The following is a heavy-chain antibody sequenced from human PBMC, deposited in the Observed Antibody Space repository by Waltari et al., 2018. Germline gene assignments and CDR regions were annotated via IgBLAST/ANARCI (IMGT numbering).Heavy chain of an antibody. CDR2: ISGSGGST. CDR1: GFPFSSYA. CDR3: AKTSSSSWHSNYFDY. V-gene: IGHV3-23*01. J-gene: IGHJ4*02. Sequence: EVQLLESGGGLVQPGGSLRLSCAASGFPFSSYAMSWVRQAPGKGLEWVSAISGSGGSTYYADSVKGRFTISRDNSKNTLYLQMNSLRAEDTAVYYCAKTSSSSWHSNYFDYWGQGTLVTVSS. D-gene: IGHD6-13*01.